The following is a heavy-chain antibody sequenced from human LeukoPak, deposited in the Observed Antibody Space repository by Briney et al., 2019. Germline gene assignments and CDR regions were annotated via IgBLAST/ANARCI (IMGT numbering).Heavy chain of an antibody. CDR2: ISYDGSNK. CDR3: AKGLWYYYDSSGYVDY. V-gene: IGHV3-30*18. Sequence: GGSLRLSCAASGITCSYGMSWVRQAPGKGLEWVAVISYDGSNKYYADSVKGRFTISRDNSKNTLYLQMNSLRAEDTAVYYCAKGLWYYYDSSGYVDYWGQGTLVTVSS. J-gene: IGHJ4*02. D-gene: IGHD3-22*01. CDR1: GITCSYG.